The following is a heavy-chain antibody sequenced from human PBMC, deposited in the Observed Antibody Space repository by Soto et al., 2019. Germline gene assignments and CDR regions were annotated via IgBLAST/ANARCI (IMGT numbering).Heavy chain of an antibody. CDR2: INHSGST. CDR1: GGSFSGYY. V-gene: IGHV4-34*01. CDR3: ARYGNMFFGVVMIKSYYFDY. J-gene: IGHJ4*02. D-gene: IGHD3-3*01. Sequence: SETLSLTCAVYGGSFSGYYWSWIRQPPGKGLEWIGEINHSGSTNYNPSLKSRVTISVDTSKNQFSLKLSSVTAADTAVYYCARYGNMFFGVVMIKSYYFDYWGQGTLVTVSS.